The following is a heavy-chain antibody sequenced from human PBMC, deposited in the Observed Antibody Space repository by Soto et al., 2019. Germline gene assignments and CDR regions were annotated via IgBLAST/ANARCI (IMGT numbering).Heavy chain of an antibody. J-gene: IGHJ2*01. CDR3: GRDWGGDAGIYWYFDF. Sequence: PWGSLRLSCAVAGCTVSSNYMSWVRQAPGKGREWLSVVYSAGSTHYANSVKGRFTISRDNGSNTLYLQMNSLRAEDRAAYYGGRDWGGDAGIYWYFDFWGRGTLVTVS. V-gene: IGHV3-53*01. CDR1: GCTVSSNY. D-gene: IGHD3-10*01. CDR2: VYSAGST.